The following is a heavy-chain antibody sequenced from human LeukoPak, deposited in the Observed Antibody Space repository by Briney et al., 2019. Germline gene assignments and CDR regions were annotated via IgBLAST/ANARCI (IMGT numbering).Heavy chain of an antibody. D-gene: IGHD3-22*01. CDR1: GFTFSNYA. CDR2: ISGGGGNT. V-gene: IGHV3-23*01. J-gene: IGHJ4*02. Sequence: GGSLRLSCAASGFTFSNYAMNWVRQAPGKGLEWVSSISGGGGNTYYADSVKGRFTISRDNSKNTLYLQINILRAEDTAIYYCAKDCVKYSSSPIDYWGQGTLVTVSS. CDR3: AKDCVKYSSSPIDY.